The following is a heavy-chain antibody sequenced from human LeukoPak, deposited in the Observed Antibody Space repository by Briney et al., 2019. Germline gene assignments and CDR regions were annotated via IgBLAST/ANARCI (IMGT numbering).Heavy chain of an antibody. CDR1: GFTFSDYY. D-gene: IGHD6-19*01. Sequence: GGSLRLSCAASGFTFSDYYMSWVRQAPGKGLEWVSAISGSGGSTYYADSVKGRFTISRDNSKNTLYLQMNSLRAEDTAVYYCAKAGLDSSGPWYGMDVWGQGTTVTVSS. V-gene: IGHV3-23*01. CDR3: AKAGLDSSGPWYGMDV. CDR2: ISGSGGST. J-gene: IGHJ6*02.